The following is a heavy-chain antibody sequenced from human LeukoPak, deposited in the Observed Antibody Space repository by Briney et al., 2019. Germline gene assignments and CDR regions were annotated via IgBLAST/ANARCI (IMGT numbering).Heavy chain of an antibody. CDR1: GFTFSSYA. Sequence: GGSLRLSCAASGFTFSSYAMHWVRQAPGKWLEWVAVISYDGSNKYYADSVKGRFTISRDNSKNTLYLQMNSLRAEDTAVYYCARDPGRFLEWLIKEGDAFDIWGQGTMVTVSS. CDR3: ARDPGRFLEWLIKEGDAFDI. J-gene: IGHJ3*02. CDR2: ISYDGSNK. V-gene: IGHV3-30-3*01. D-gene: IGHD3-3*01.